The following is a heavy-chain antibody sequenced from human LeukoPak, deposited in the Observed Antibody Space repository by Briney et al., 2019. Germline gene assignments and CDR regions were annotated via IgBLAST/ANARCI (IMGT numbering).Heavy chain of an antibody. CDR1: GFTFSSYW. CDR2: IKQDGSEK. CDR3: ARDFRSYSSSHNYYYGMDV. D-gene: IGHD6-13*01. Sequence: PGGSLRLSCAASGFTFSSYWMSWVRQAPGKGLEWVANIKQDGSEKYYVGSVKGRFTISRDNAKNSLYLQMNSLRAEDTAVYYCARDFRSYSSSHNYYYGMDVWGQGTTVTVSS. J-gene: IGHJ6*02. V-gene: IGHV3-7*01.